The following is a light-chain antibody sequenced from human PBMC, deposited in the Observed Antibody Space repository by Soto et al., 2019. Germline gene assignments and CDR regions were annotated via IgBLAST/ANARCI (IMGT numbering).Light chain of an antibody. CDR3: QHYDTSPWT. J-gene: IGKJ1*01. Sequence: EIVLTQSPGTRPLSPGERATLSCRASQSVGSSYLAWYQQKPGQAPRLLIYGASNRATGIPDRFSGSGSGTDFTLTISSLEPDDSAVYYCQHYDTSPWTFREGTKVEIK. CDR1: QSVGSSY. V-gene: IGKV3-20*01. CDR2: GAS.